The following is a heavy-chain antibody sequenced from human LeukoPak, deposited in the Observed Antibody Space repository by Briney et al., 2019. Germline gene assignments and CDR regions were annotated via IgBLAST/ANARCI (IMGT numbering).Heavy chain of an antibody. V-gene: IGHV3-23*01. Sequence: GGSLRLSCAASGFTFGSYAMTWVRQAPGKGLEWVSAIRGSGGSTYYADSVKGRFTISRDNSKNTLYLQMNSLRAEDTAVYYCAKGKGRFYSSSWGHCFDYWGQGTLVTVSS. J-gene: IGHJ4*02. D-gene: IGHD6-13*01. CDR2: IRGSGGST. CDR3: AKGKGRFYSSSWGHCFDY. CDR1: GFTFGSYA.